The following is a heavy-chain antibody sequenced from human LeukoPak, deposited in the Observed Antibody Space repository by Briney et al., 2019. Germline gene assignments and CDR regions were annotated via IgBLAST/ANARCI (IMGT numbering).Heavy chain of an antibody. V-gene: IGHV3-66*01. CDR1: GFTVSSNY. Sequence: PGGSLRLSCAASGFTVSSNYMSWVRQAPGKGLEWVSVIYSGGSTYYADSVKGRFTISRDNSKNTLYLQMNSLRAEDTAVYYCAAQYSSSSPFDYWGQGTLVTVSS. CDR3: AAQYSSSSPFDY. D-gene: IGHD6-6*01. CDR2: IYSGGST. J-gene: IGHJ4*02.